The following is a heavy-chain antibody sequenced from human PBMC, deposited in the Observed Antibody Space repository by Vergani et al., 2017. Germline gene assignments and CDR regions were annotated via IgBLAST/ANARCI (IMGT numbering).Heavy chain of an antibody. J-gene: IGHJ6*03. CDR1: GFSFSGYW. CDR2: IKSDGSIT. CDR3: VKGAGSPNFYYYYMYV. V-gene: IGHV3-74*01. D-gene: IGHD6-6*01. Sequence: EVQLVESGGGLIHPGGSLRLSCEGSGFSFSGYWMHWVRQSPEKGLVWVSRIKSDGSITNYADSVKGRFTISRDNAKNTLYLEMNSLRGDDTAIYYCVKGAGSPNFYYYYMYVWGKGTAVTVSS.